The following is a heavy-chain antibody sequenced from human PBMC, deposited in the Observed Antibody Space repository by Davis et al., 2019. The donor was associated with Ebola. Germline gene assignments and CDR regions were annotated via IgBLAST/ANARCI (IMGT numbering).Heavy chain of an antibody. J-gene: IGHJ4*02. V-gene: IGHV1-18*01. D-gene: IGHD6-13*01. CDR3: ARVPSYSSSWYSGSKVFDY. Sequence: ASVKVSCKASGYTFTSYGISWVRQALGQGLEWMGWISAYNGNTNYAQKLQGRVTMTTDTSTSTAYMELRSLRSDDTAVYYCARVPSYSSSWYSGSKVFDYWGQGTLITVSS. CDR1: GYTFTSYG. CDR2: ISAYNGNT.